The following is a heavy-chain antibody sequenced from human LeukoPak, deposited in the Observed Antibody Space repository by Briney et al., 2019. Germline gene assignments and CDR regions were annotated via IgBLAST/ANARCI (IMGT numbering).Heavy chain of an antibody. V-gene: IGHV1-18*01. Sequence: ASVKVSCKASGYTFTSYGISWVRQAPGQGLEWMGWISAYNGITNYAQKLQGRVTMTTDTSTSTAYMELRSLRSDDTAVYYCAREMRVIPMGGAYYYYGMDVWGQGTTVTVSS. CDR3: AREMRVIPMGGAYYYYGMDV. CDR1: GYTFTSYG. D-gene: IGHD3-16*02. J-gene: IGHJ6*02. CDR2: ISAYNGIT.